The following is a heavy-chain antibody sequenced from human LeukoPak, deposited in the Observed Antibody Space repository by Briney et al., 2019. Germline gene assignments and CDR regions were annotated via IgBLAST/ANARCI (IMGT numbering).Heavy chain of an antibody. CDR1: GFTFSSYA. D-gene: IGHD5-12*01. Sequence: PGGSLRLSCAASGFTFSSYAMSWVRQAPGKGLEWVSTISGNGGSTYYVDSVKGRFTISRDNSKNTLYLQMNSLRAEDTAVYYCAKDGVGNSDYDYPFYHLDYWGQEILVTVSS. CDR2: ISGNGGST. V-gene: IGHV3-23*01. CDR3: AKDGVGNSDYDYPFYHLDY. J-gene: IGHJ4*01.